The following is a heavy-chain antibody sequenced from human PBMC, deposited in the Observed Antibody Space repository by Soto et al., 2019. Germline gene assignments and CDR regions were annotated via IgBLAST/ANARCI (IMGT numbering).Heavy chain of an antibody. Sequence: ASETLSLTCAVYGGSFSGYYWSWIRQPPGKGLEWIGEINHSGSTNYNPSLKSRVTISVDTSKNQFSLKLSSVTAADTAVYYCARGRIQLWYPFDYWGQGTLVTVSS. CDR2: INHSGST. D-gene: IGHD5-18*01. CDR3: ARGRIQLWYPFDY. CDR1: GGSFSGYY. J-gene: IGHJ4*02. V-gene: IGHV4-34*01.